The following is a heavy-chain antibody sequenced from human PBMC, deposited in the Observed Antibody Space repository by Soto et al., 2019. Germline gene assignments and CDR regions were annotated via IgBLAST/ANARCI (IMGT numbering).Heavy chain of an antibody. J-gene: IGHJ6*03. V-gene: IGHV1-18*01. CDR2: ISAFNGNT. D-gene: IGHD6-19*01. Sequence: QDQLLQSGAEVKKPGASVTVSCKASGYSFTNYGITWVRQAPGQGLEWMGWISAFNGNTHYAQKLQGRVTMTTDAPTSTAFLELRSLRSDDTAVNYCARDRGVAPPVAGNTHYYYYMDVWGKGTTVTVSS. CDR3: ARDRGVAPPVAGNTHYYYYMDV. CDR1: GYSFTNYG.